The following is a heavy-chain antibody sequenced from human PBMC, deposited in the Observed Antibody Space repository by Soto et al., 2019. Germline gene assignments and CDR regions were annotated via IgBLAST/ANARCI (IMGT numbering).Heavy chain of an antibody. V-gene: IGHV3-64D*06. J-gene: IGHJ4*02. CDR3: VKSRGGNNFDFFD. Sequence: GGSLRLSCSASGFAFSSYAMHWVRQAPGKGLEYVSGVRGNGDPPFYADSVKGRFTISRDNSKNTLYLQMSSLSADDTAVYYCVKSRGGNNFDFFDWGQGALVTVSS. D-gene: IGHD5-12*01. CDR1: GFAFSSYA. CDR2: VRGNGDPP.